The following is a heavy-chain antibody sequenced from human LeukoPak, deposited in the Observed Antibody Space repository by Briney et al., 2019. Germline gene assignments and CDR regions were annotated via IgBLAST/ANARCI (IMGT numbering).Heavy chain of an antibody. J-gene: IGHJ4*02. CDR1: GFTFSDYY. D-gene: IGHD4-11*01. CDR3: ARDGKITTVTTY. Sequence: GGSLRLSCAASGFTFSDYYMSWIRQAPGKGLEWVSYISRGGDSIYYADSVKGRFTISRDNAKNSLYLQMNSLRAEDTAVYYCARDGKITTVTTYWGQGTLVTVSS. CDR2: ISRGGDSI. V-gene: IGHV3-11*04.